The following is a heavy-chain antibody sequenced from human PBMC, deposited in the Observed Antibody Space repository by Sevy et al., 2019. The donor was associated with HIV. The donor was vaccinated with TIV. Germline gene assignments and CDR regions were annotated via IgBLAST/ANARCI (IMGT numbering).Heavy chain of an antibody. D-gene: IGHD2-2*01. V-gene: IGHV4-59*01. CDR1: GGSISSYY. CDR3: ARGGGYCSSTSCYGSLDY. Sequence: SETLSLTCTVSGGSISSYYWSWIRQPPGKGLEWIGYIYYSGSTNYNPSLKSRVTISVDTSKNQFSLKLSSVTAADTAVYYCARGGGYCSSTSCYGSLDYWGLGTLVTVSS. J-gene: IGHJ4*02. CDR2: IYYSGST.